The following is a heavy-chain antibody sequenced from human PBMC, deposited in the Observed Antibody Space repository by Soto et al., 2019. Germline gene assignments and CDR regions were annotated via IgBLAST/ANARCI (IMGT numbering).Heavy chain of an antibody. CDR1: GYTFTGQY. D-gene: IGHD3-10*01. Sequence: GASVKVSCKASGYTFTGQYMHWVRQAPGQGLEWMAYINPNSGATKYAQKFQGRVTLTRDTSINTAYMEMSMLTSNDTAVYYCARGGGTVLAPLPWGQGTLVTVSS. V-gene: IGHV1-2*02. CDR3: ARGGGTVLAPLP. J-gene: IGHJ5*02. CDR2: INPNSGAT.